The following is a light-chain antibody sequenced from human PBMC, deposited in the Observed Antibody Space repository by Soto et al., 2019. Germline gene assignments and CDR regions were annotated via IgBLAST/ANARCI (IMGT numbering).Light chain of an antibody. J-gene: IGLJ1*01. CDR3: AAWDDSLNAFYV. CDR1: RSNIGSNT. V-gene: IGLV1-44*01. CDR2: DSH. Sequence: QSVLTQPPSVSGTPGQRVTISCSGSRSNIGSNTVNWYQDLPGTAPKLLVYDSHHRPSGVPDRFSGSKSGTSASLAISGLQSEDEAEYYCAAWDDSLNAFYVFGTGTKVTVL.